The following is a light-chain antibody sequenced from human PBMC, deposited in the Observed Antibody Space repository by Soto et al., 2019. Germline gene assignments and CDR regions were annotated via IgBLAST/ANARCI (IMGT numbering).Light chain of an antibody. Sequence: DIVMTQSPDSLAVSLGERATINCKSSQSVLYSSNSKNFLAWYQQKPGQAPKLLIYWASTRESGVPDRFSGSGSGTDFTLTITSLQAEDVAVYYCQQYYGTPWTFGQGIKVEIK. CDR1: QSVLYSSNSKNF. V-gene: IGKV4-1*01. CDR3: QQYYGTPWT. J-gene: IGKJ1*01. CDR2: WAS.